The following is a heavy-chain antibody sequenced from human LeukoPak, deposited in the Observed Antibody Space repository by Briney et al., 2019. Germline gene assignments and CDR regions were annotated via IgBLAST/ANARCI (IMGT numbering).Heavy chain of an antibody. CDR3: ARDNPYDFWSGPQGMDV. D-gene: IGHD3-3*01. Sequence: SVKVSCKASGGTFSSYAISWVRQAPGQGLEWMGRIIPILGIANYAQKFQGRVTITAYKSTSTAYMELSSLRSEDTAVYYCARDNPYDFWSGPQGMDVWGQGTTVTVSS. J-gene: IGHJ6*02. CDR2: IIPILGIA. CDR1: GGTFSSYA. V-gene: IGHV1-69*04.